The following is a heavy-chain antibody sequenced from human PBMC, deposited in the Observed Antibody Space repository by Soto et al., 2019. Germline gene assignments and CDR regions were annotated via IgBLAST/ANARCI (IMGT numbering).Heavy chain of an antibody. Sequence: QVQLVQSGAEVKKPGSSVKVSCKASGGTFSSYTISWVRQAPGQGLEWMGRIIPILGIANYAQKFQGRVTITADKSASTAYMELSSLRSEDTAVYYCARERYYDSSGYKPYYYYGMDVWGQGTTVTVSS. V-gene: IGHV1-69*08. CDR2: IIPILGIA. D-gene: IGHD3-22*01. J-gene: IGHJ6*02. CDR3: ARERYYDSSGYKPYYYYGMDV. CDR1: GGTFSSYT.